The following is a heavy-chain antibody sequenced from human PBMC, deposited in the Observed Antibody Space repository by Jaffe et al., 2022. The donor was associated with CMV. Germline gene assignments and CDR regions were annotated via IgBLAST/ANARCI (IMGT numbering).Heavy chain of an antibody. CDR1: GGSISSSSYY. J-gene: IGHJ4*02. CDR3: ARQSPDYYDSSGPRAYFDY. CDR2: IYYSGST. D-gene: IGHD3-22*01. Sequence: QLQLQESGPGLVKPSETLSLTCTVSGGSISSSSYYWGWIRQPPGKGLEWIGSIYYSGSTYYNPSLKSRVTISVDTSKNQFSLKLSSVTAADTAVYYCARQSPDYYDSSGPRAYFDYWGQGTLVTVSS. V-gene: IGHV4-39*01.